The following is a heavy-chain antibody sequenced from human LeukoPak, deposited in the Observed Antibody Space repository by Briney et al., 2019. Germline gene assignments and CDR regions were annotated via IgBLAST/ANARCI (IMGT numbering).Heavy chain of an antibody. CDR2: IIPILGIA. CDR3: ARGYYYDSSGYLAQGDY. CDR1: GGTFSSYA. J-gene: IGHJ4*02. V-gene: IGHV1-69*04. Sequence: ASVKVSCKASGGTFSSYAISWVRQAPGQGLEWMGRIIPILGIANYAQKFQGRVTITADKSTSTAYMELSSLRSEDTAVYYCARGYYYDSSGYLAQGDYWGQGTLVTVSS. D-gene: IGHD3-22*01.